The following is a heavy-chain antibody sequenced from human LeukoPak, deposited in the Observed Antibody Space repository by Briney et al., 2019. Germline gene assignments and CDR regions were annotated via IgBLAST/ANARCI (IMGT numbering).Heavy chain of an antibody. V-gene: IGHV3-30*02. J-gene: IGHJ4*02. D-gene: IGHD6-6*01. CDR2: IRHDEANS. CDR3: AKEYTPSSPLGELDS. Sequence: GGSLRLSCAVSGFNLNSYALHWVGQAPGKGLEWVAVIRHDEANSFYADSVQGRFTISRDTSKKLLYLQMNSLRVEDTAVYYCAKEYTPSSPLGELDSWGQGTLVTVSS. CDR1: GFNLNSYA.